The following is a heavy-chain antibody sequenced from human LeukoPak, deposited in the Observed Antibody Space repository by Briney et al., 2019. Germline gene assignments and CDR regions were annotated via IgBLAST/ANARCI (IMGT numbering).Heavy chain of an antibody. J-gene: IGHJ3*02. CDR2: IYSGGST. D-gene: IGHD1-26*01. CDR1: GFIVSSNY. Sequence: GGSLRLSCAASGFIVSSNYLSWVRRAPGKGLEWVSVIYSGGSTYYADSVKGRFTISRDNSKNTLYLQMKSLRAEDTAVYYCARVVGATRGLDIWGQGTMVTVSS. CDR3: ARVVGATRGLDI. V-gene: IGHV3-53*01.